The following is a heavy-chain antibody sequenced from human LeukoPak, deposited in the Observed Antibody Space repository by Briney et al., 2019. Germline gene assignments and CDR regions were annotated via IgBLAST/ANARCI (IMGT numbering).Heavy chain of an antibody. Sequence: EWMXQLLPVTGGTNYPQKFQRRVTMTRDTSTSTVYLELSSLTSEDTAVYFCARDPANGRPDAYDIWGQGTRVTLSS. J-gene: IGHJ3*02. CDR3: ARDPANGRPDAYDI. D-gene: IGHD1-26*01. CDR2: LLPVTGGT. V-gene: IGHV1-46*01.